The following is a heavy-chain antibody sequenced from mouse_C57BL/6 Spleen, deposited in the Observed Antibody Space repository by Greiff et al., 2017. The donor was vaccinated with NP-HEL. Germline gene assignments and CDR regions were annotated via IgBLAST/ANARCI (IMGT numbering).Heavy chain of an antibody. CDR3: ARPGSSPAWFAY. V-gene: IGHV1-80*01. Sequence: VQLQQSGAELVKPGASVKISCKASGYAFSSYWMNWVKQRPGKGLEWIGQIYPGDGDTNYNGKFKGKATLTADKSSSTAYMQLSSLTSEDSAVYFCARPGSSPAWFAYWGQGTLVTVSA. CDR1: GYAFSSYW. D-gene: IGHD1-1*01. J-gene: IGHJ3*01. CDR2: IYPGDGDT.